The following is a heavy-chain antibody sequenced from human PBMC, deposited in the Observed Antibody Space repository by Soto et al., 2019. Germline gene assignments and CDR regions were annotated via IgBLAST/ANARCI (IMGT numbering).Heavy chain of an antibody. Sequence: GGSLRLSCAASGFTFSSYAMHWVRQAPGKGLEWVAVISYDGSNKYYADSVKGRFTISRDNSKNTLYLQMNSLRAEDTAVYYCAREMRDYGDATFDYWGQGTLVTVSS. D-gene: IGHD4-17*01. CDR1: GFTFSSYA. CDR3: AREMRDYGDATFDY. V-gene: IGHV3-30-3*01. CDR2: ISYDGSNK. J-gene: IGHJ4*02.